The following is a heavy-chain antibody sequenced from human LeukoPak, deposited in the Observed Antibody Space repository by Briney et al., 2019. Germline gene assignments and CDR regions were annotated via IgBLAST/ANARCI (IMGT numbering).Heavy chain of an antibody. J-gene: IGHJ5*02. D-gene: IGHD4-17*01. CDR2: TYPGDSDT. Sequence: GESLKISCKGSGYSFTSYWIGWVRQMPGKGLEWMGITYPGDSDTRYSPSFQGQVTISADKSISTAYLQWSSLKASDTAMYYCARHEGGPYMATVTDWFDPWGQGTLVTVSS. CDR1: GYSFTSYW. CDR3: ARHEGGPYMATVTDWFDP. V-gene: IGHV5-51*01.